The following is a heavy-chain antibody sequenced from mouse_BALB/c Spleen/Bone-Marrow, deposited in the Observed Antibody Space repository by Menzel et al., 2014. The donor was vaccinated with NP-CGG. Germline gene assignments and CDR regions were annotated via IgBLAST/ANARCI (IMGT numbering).Heavy chain of an antibody. CDR3: ARWLLRAY. J-gene: IGHJ3*01. Sequence: QVQLQQSAAELARPGASVKMSCKASGYTFTSYTMHWVKQRPGQGLEWIGYINPSSGYTEYNQKFKDKTTLTADKSSSTAHMQLSSLTSEDSAVYYCARWLLRAYWGQGTLVTVSA. D-gene: IGHD2-3*01. CDR1: GYTFTSYT. CDR2: INPSSGYT. V-gene: IGHV1-4*02.